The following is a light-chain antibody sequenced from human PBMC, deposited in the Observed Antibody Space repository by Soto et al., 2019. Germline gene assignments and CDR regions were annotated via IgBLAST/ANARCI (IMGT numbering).Light chain of an antibody. CDR3: QKYGGALT. Sequence: EIVLTQSPATLSLSPVARATLSCRASQSVSSKLAWYQQKPGQAPRLLIYGASTRAAGIPDRFIGSGSGTDFTLTISRLERDDFAVYYCQKYGGALTFGQGTRLEIK. V-gene: IGKV3-20*01. CDR2: GAS. J-gene: IGKJ5*01. CDR1: QSVSSK.